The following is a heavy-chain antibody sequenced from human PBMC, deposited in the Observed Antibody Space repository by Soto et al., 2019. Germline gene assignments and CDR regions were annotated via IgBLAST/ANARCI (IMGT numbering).Heavy chain of an antibody. CDR1: GGSISSYY. D-gene: IGHD3-9*01. Sequence: SETLSLTCTVSGGSISSYYWSWIRQPPGKGLEWIGYIYYSGSTNYNPSLKCRVTISVDTSKNQFSLKLSSVTAADTAVYYCARHSDVLRYFASWGQGTLVTVSS. CDR3: ARHSDVLRYFAS. J-gene: IGHJ4*02. V-gene: IGHV4-59*08. CDR2: IYYSGST.